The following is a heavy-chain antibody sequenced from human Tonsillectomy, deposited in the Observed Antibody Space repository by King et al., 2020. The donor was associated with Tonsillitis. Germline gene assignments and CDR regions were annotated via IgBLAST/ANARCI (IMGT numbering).Heavy chain of an antibody. D-gene: IGHD3-22*01. Sequence: VQLVESGGGLVQPGGSLRLSCAASEFTFSAYNMNWVRQAPGKGLEWVSYISSSSSIYYADSVKGRFTISRDNDKKSLYLQMNSLRAEDTAVYYCARDDFDISAYPHWGQGTLVTVSS. J-gene: IGHJ4*02. V-gene: IGHV3-48*01. CDR2: ISSSSSI. CDR3: ARDDFDISAYPH. CDR1: EFTFSAYN.